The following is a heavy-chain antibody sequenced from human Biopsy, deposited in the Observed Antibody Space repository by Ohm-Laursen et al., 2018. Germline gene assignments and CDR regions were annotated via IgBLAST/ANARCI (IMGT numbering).Heavy chain of an antibody. V-gene: IGHV1-2*02. CDR1: GYTFSGYY. CDR3: ARDKYRSWNYFDN. J-gene: IGHJ4*02. D-gene: IGHD6-19*01. CDR2: INPDSGVT. Sequence: SVKVSCKASGYTFSGYYMHWVRQAPGQGLEWMGWINPDSGVTNYAQKFQGRVTMTRDTPISTAYMELSRLGSDDTAVYYCARDKYRSWNYFDNWGQGSLVTVSS.